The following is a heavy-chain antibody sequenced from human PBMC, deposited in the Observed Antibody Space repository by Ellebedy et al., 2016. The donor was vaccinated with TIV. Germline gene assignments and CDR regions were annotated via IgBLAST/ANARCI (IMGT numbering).Heavy chain of an antibody. CDR1: GDSISSHY. CDR2: IYYSGST. CDR3: ATYTMGRLDY. Sequence: MPSETLSLTCTVSGDSISSHYWSWIRQPPGKGLEWIGNIYYSGSTNYNPSLKTRVTIPVDTSKNQFTLKLSSVTAADTAVYYCATYTMGRLDYWGQGTLVTVSS. J-gene: IGHJ4*02. D-gene: IGHD1-1*01. V-gene: IGHV4-59*08.